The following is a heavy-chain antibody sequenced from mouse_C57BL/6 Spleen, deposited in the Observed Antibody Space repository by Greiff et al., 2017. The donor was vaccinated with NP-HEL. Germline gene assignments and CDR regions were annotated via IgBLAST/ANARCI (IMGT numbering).Heavy chain of an antibody. J-gene: IGHJ4*01. Sequence: QVQLQQSGAELVRPGTSVKMSCKASGYTFTNYWIGWAKQRPGHGLEWIGDIYPGGGYTNYNEKLKGKATLTADKSSSTAYMQFSSLTSEDSAIYYCARAGTDYYAMDYWGQGTSVTVSS. CDR2: IYPGGGYT. CDR1: GYTFTNYW. D-gene: IGHD4-1*01. CDR3: ARAGTDYYAMDY. V-gene: IGHV1-63*01.